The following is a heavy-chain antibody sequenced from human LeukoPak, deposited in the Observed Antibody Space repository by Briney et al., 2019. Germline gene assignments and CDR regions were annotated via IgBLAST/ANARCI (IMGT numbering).Heavy chain of an antibody. V-gene: IGHV3-7*01. CDR3: ARDGDNDYGDFYFDY. CDR2: IKQDGSEK. CDR1: GFTFSNAW. D-gene: IGHD4-17*01. Sequence: GGSLRLSCAASGFTFSNAWMSWVRQAPGKGLEWVANIKQDGSEKYYVDSVKGRFTISRDNAKNSLYLQMNSLRAEDTAVYYCARDGDNDYGDFYFDYWGQGTLVTVSS. J-gene: IGHJ4*02.